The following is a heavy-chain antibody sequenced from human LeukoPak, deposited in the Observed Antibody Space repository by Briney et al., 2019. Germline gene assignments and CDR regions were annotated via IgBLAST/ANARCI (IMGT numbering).Heavy chain of an antibody. V-gene: IGHV3-21*01. CDR3: ARGMPVYCSSTSCYSDDY. CDR2: ISSSSSYI. CDR1: GFTFSSYS. D-gene: IGHD2-2*02. Sequence: GGSLRLSCAASGFTFSSYSMNWVRQAPGKGLEWVSSISSSSSYIYYADSVKGRFTISRDNAKNSLYLQMNSLRAEDTAVYYCARGMPVYCSSTSCYSDDYWGQGTLVTVSS. J-gene: IGHJ4*02.